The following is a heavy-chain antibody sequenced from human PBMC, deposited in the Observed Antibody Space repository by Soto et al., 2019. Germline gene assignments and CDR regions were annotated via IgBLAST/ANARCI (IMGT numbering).Heavy chain of an antibody. CDR3: ARVVAVAGTLYYFDY. Sequence: ASVKVSCKAAGYTFTSYGISWVRQAPGQGLEWMGWISAYNGNTNYAQKLQGRVTMTTDTSTSTAYMELRSLRSDDTAVYYCARVVAVAGTLYYFDYWGQGTLVTVSS. D-gene: IGHD6-19*01. J-gene: IGHJ4*02. V-gene: IGHV1-18*01. CDR1: GYTFTSYG. CDR2: ISAYNGNT.